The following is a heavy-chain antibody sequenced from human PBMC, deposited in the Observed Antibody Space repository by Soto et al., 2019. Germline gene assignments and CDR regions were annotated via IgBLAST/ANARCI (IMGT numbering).Heavy chain of an antibody. CDR2: IHYSET. J-gene: IGHJ4*02. CDR1: GGSISSYY. Sequence: SETLSLTCTVSGGSISSYYWSWIRQPPGKGLEWIGYIHYSETDYNPSLKSRVTISVDTSKNQFSLMLSSVTAADTAVYYCARAPSLYHFDYWGQGTLVTSPQ. V-gene: IGHV4-59*01. D-gene: IGHD3-16*02. CDR3: ARAPSLYHFDY.